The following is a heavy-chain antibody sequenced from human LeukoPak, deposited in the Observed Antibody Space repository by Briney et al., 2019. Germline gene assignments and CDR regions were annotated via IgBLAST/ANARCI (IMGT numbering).Heavy chain of an antibody. CDR3: SEGYFEPFDH. CDR2: LSYTGKT. V-gene: IGHV4-59*02. D-gene: IGHD5-24*01. CDR1: GASVSSSH. Sequence: SETLSLTCLVSGASVSSSHWNWIRQLPGKGLEWIGCLSYTGKTDYNPSLTSRVTISLDTSKNQVSLKLKSLTAADTAVYYCSEGYFEPFDHWGPGLSVTVSS. J-gene: IGHJ4*02.